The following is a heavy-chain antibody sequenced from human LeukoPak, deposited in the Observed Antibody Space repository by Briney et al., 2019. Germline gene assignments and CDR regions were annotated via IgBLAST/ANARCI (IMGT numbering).Heavy chain of an antibody. Sequence: SETLSLTCTVSDDSLIDYYRGWVRQPPGKGLEWIGYFYNSGRSTYNPSLKSRVTISADTSKNHFSLKLNSVTTADTAVYYCTRGAGWLIDYWGQGILVTVSS. CDR1: DDSLIDYY. D-gene: IGHD3-16*01. CDR3: TRGAGWLIDY. J-gene: IGHJ4*02. V-gene: IGHV4-59*01. CDR2: FYNSGRS.